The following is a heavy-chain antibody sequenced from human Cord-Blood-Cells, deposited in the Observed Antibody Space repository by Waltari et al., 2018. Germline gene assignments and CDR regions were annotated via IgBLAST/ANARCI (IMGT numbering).Heavy chain of an antibody. CDR2: IDPNRGNT. Sequence: QVQLVQSGAEVKKPGASVKVSCKASGYTFTRYDINWVRQATGQGLEWVGGIDPNRGNTGYAQKVQGRVTITRNTSISTAYMELSSLGSEDTAVYYCARGFRAAAGTPSWGQGTLVTVSS. CDR1: GYTFTRYD. V-gene: IGHV1-8*03. CDR3: ARGFRAAAGTPS. J-gene: IGHJ4*02. D-gene: IGHD6-13*01.